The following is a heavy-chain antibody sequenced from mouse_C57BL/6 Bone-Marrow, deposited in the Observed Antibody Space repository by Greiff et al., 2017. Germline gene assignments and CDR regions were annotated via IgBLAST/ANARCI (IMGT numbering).Heavy chain of an antibody. V-gene: IGHV1-80*01. CDR1: CYAFSSYW. D-gene: IGHD3-2*02. CDR2: IYPGDGDT. J-gene: IGHJ2*01. Sequence: VQVVESGAELVKPGASVKISCKASCYAFSSYWMNWVKQRPGKGLEWIGQIYPGDGDTNYNGKFKGKATLTADKSSSPAYMQRSSLTSEDSAVYFCASLDSSGLDDWGQGTTLTVSA. CDR3: ASLDSSGLDD.